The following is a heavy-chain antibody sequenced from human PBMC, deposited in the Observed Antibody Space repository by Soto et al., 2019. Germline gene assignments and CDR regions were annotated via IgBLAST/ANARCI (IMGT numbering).Heavy chain of an antibody. Sequence: PGGSLRLSCAASAFTFSSYAMHWVRQAPGKGLEFVSAISSNGDITYYANSVKGRFTISRDNSKNTLYLQMGSLRADDMAVYYCARYGSGLDYWGQGTLVTVSS. V-gene: IGHV3-64*01. D-gene: IGHD6-19*01. CDR3: ARYGSGLDY. CDR2: ISSNGDIT. CDR1: AFTFSSYA. J-gene: IGHJ4*02.